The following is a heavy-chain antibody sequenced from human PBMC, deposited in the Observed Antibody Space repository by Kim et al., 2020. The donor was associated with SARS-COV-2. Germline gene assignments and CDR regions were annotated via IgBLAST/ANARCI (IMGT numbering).Heavy chain of an antibody. D-gene: IGHD5-18*01. J-gene: IGHJ4*02. CDR1: GGSFSGYY. Sequence: ETLSLTCAVYGGSFSGYYWSWIRQPPGKGLEWIGEINHSGSTNYNPSLKSRVTISVDTSKNQFSLKLSSVTAADTAVYYCARGAPVDTAHYFDYWGQGTLVTVSS. CDR2: INHSGST. V-gene: IGHV4-34*01. CDR3: ARGAPVDTAHYFDY.